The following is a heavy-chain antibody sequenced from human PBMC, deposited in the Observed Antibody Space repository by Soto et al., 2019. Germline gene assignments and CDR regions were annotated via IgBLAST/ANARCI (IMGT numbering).Heavy chain of an antibody. J-gene: IGHJ5*02. Sequence: EVQLVESGGGLVQPGRSLRLSCAASGFIFDDYGMHWVRQAPGKGLEWVSGISWNGDTKGYADSVKGRFTISRDNAKNSLYLQMNSLRVEDTALYYCAKGRSYASGPGQSWFDPWGQGTLVTVSS. CDR2: ISWNGDTK. V-gene: IGHV3-9*01. CDR3: AKGRSYASGPGQSWFDP. CDR1: GFIFDDYG. D-gene: IGHD3-10*01.